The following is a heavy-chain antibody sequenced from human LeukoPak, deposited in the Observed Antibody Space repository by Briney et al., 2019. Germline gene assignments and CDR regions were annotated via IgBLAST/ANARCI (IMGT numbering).Heavy chain of an antibody. CDR3: ARRGVVPAADELDAFDI. CDR2: IYYNGRT. V-gene: IGHV4-39*01. CDR1: GDSINNNNYY. J-gene: IGHJ3*02. Sequence: SETLSLTCTVSGDSINNNNYYWGWIRQPPGKGLEWIGNIYYNGRTYYSPSLKSRGTISVDTSNNQFSLKLSSVTAADTAVYYCARRGVVPAADELDAFDIWGQGTMVTVSS. D-gene: IGHD2-2*01.